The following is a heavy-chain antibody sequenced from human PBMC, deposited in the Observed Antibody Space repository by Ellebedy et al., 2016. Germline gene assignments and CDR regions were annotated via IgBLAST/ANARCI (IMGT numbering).Heavy chain of an antibody. V-gene: IGHV1-69*04. CDR3: ARDNHSGSSGTGY. CDR2: IIPILGIA. D-gene: IGHD1-26*01. Sequence: ASVKVSCKASGGTFSSYAISWVRQAPGQGLEWMGRIIPILGIANYAQKFQGRVTITADKSTSTAYMELSSLRSEDTAVYYCARDNHSGSSGTGYWGQGTLVTVSS. CDR1: GGTFSSYA. J-gene: IGHJ4*02.